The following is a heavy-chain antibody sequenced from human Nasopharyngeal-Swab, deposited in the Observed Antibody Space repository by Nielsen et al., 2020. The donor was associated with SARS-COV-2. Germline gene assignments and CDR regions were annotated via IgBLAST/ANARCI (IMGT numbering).Heavy chain of an antibody. Sequence: GESLKISCAASGFTFSNAWMSWVRQAPGKGLEWVGRIKSKTDGGTTDYAAPVKDRFTISRDDSKNTLYLQMNSLKTEDTAVYYCTTGSNSGWEHYFDYWGQGTLVTVSS. CDR3: TTGSNSGWEHYFDY. CDR2: IKSKTDGGTT. CDR1: GFTFSNAW. J-gene: IGHJ4*02. D-gene: IGHD6-19*01. V-gene: IGHV3-15*01.